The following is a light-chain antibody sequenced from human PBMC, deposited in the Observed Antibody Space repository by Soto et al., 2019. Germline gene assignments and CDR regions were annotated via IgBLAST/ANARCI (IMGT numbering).Light chain of an antibody. Sequence: QSVLTQPPSVSGAPGQKVTIPCTGSSYNIGAGYDVHWYQQLPGAAPTLLIYGDNDRPSGVPDRFSGSKSCTSASLAITGLQAEDEADYYCESYDSSLRDVVFGGGTKLTVL. V-gene: IGLV1-40*01. CDR1: SYNIGAGYD. CDR2: GDN. J-gene: IGLJ2*01. CDR3: ESYDSSLRDVV.